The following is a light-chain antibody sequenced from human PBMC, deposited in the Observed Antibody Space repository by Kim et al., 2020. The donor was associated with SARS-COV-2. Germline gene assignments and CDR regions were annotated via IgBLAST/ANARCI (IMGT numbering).Light chain of an antibody. CDR2: WAS. CDR3: QQYYSTPHT. CDR1: QSVLYSSNNKNY. Sequence: RATINCKSSQSVLYSSNNKNYLAWYQQKPGQPPKLLIDWASTRESGVPDRFSGSGSGTDFTFTISSLQAEDVAVYYCQQYYSTPHTFGQGTKLEI. V-gene: IGKV4-1*01. J-gene: IGKJ2*01.